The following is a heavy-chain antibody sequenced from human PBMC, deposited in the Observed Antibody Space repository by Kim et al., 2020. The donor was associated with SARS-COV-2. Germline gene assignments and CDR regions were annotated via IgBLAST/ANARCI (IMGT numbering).Heavy chain of an antibody. CDR2: ISRSSNTI. J-gene: IGHJ6*02. Sequence: GGSLRLSCAASGFTFSSYNMNWVRQAPGKGLEWVSYISRSSNTIYYADSVKGRFTISRDNAKNSLYLQMYSLRDEDTAVYYCARDEYYYDSSGSYYGMDVWGQGTTVTVSS. V-gene: IGHV3-48*02. CDR1: GFTFSSYN. D-gene: IGHD3-22*01. CDR3: ARDEYYYDSSGSYYGMDV.